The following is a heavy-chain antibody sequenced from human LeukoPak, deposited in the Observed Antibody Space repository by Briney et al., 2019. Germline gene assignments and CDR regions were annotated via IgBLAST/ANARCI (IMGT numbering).Heavy chain of an antibody. Sequence: PGGSLRLSCTASGFTFSNYWMHWVRQAPGKGLVRVSRIDTDRTRTYYADSVKGRFTISRDNAKNTLYLQMDSLKTEDTAVYYCTRPPSVAAAEAYWGQGTLVTVSS. CDR2: IDTDRTRT. CDR3: TRPPSVAAAEAY. J-gene: IGHJ4*02. D-gene: IGHD6-13*01. CDR1: GFTFSNYW. V-gene: IGHV3-74*01.